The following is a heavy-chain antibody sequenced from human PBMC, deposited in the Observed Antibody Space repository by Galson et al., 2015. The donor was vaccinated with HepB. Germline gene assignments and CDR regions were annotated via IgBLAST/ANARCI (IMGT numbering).Heavy chain of an antibody. J-gene: IGHJ4*02. D-gene: IGHD3-16*02. CDR1: GFNFNDYG. CDR2: INWNSGTI. V-gene: IGHV3-9*01. CDR3: ARARYRFDY. Sequence: SLRLSCAASGFNFNDYGMHWVRQAPGKGLEWVSGINWNSGTIVYADSVKGRFTISRDNAKNSLYLQMNSLRAEDTAVYYCARARYRFDYWGQGTLVTVSS.